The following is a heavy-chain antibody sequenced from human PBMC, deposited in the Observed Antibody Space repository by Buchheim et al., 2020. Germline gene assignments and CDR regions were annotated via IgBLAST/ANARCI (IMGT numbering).Heavy chain of an antibody. V-gene: IGHV4-4*02. CDR1: GGSISSSNW. CDR3: ASNGIVVVPAAGTWFDP. Sequence: QVQLQESGPGLVKPSGTLSLTCAVSGGSISSSNWWSWVRQPPGKGLEWIGEIYHSGSTNYNPSLKSRVTISLDKAKNPFSLKLSSVTAADTAVYYCASNGIVVVPAAGTWFDPWGQGTL. J-gene: IGHJ5*02. D-gene: IGHD2-2*01. CDR2: IYHSGST.